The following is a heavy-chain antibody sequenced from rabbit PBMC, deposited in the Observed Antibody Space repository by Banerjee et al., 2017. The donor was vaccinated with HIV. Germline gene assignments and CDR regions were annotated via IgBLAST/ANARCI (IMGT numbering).Heavy chain of an antibody. CDR3: TRACPGGAGGDCPSDAFDP. CDR2: IYTGSSAGT. Sequence: QSLEESGGDLVKPGASLTLTCTASGFSFSGYWMSWVRQAPGKGLEWIGIIYTGSSAGTWYASWAKGRFTISKTSSTTVTLQMTPLTVADTATYFCTRACPGGAGGDCPSDAFDPWGQGTLVTVS. CDR1: GFSFSGYW. D-gene: IGHD2-1*01. J-gene: IGHJ2*01. V-gene: IGHV1S40*01.